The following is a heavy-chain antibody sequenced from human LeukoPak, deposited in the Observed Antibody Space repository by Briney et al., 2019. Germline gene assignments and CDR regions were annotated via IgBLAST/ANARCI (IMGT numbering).Heavy chain of an antibody. V-gene: IGHV3-21*01. CDR2: ISSSGSYI. CDR1: GFTFKSTF. D-gene: IGHD4-17*01. CDR3: TRDYGARDD. J-gene: IGHJ4*02. Sequence: GGSLRLSCTVSGFTFKSTFMNWVRQAPGKGLEWVSSISSSGSYIHYADSVKGRFTVSRDNDNDTLYLHMTGLSAEDSATYYCTRDYGARDDWSQGTLVTVSS.